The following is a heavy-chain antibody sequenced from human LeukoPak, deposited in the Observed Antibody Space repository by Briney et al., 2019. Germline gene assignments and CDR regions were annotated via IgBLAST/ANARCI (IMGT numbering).Heavy chain of an antibody. CDR1: GSTFSNYW. Sequence: GGSLRLSCAASGSTFSNYWMHWVRQAPGKGLVWVSRINSDGINTSYADSVKGRFTISRDNARNTLNLQMNSLRAEDTAVYYCARDLGQYYDTSDNWFDPWGQGTLVTVSS. CDR2: INSDGINT. CDR3: ARDLGQYYDTSDNWFDP. D-gene: IGHD3-22*01. V-gene: IGHV3-74*01. J-gene: IGHJ5*02.